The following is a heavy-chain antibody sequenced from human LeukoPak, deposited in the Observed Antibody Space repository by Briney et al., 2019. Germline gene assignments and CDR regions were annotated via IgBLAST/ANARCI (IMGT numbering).Heavy chain of an antibody. J-gene: IGHJ4*02. V-gene: IGHV4-34*01. Sequence: SETLSLTCTVSGGSISSYYWSWIRQPPGKGLEWIGEINHSGSTNYNPSLKSRVTISVDTSKNQFSPKLSSVTAADTAVYYCARVGTVTATTARGYFDYWGQGTLVTVSS. CDR2: INHSGST. CDR1: GGSISSYY. CDR3: ARVGTVTATTARGYFDY. D-gene: IGHD2-21*02.